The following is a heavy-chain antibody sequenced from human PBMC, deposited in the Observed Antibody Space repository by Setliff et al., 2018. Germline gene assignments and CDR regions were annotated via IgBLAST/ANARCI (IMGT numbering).Heavy chain of an antibody. Sequence: GGSLRLSCAASGFTFDVYDLNWVRQAPGKGLEWVSSINWNGDRTGYADSVKGRFTISRDNAKNSLYLQMNRLRAEDTALYYCAKDWSRDYDDSSGYDHWGQGTLVTVSS. CDR1: GFTFDVYD. CDR2: INWNGDRT. CDR3: AKDWSRDYDDSSGYDH. D-gene: IGHD3-22*01. J-gene: IGHJ4*02. V-gene: IGHV3-20*04.